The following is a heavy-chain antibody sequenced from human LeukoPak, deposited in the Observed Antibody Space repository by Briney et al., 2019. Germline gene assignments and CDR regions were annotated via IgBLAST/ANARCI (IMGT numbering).Heavy chain of an antibody. CDR1: GFSLSTSGMC. V-gene: IGHV2-70*11. CDR2: IDWDDDK. CDR3: ARIRAGPDYFDY. Sequence: SGPTLVNPTQTLTLTCTFSGFSLSTSGMCVNWIRQPPGKALEWLARIDWDDDKYYSTSLKTRHTISKDTSKNQVVLTMTNMDPVDTATYYCARIRAGPDYFDYWGQGALVTVSS. J-gene: IGHJ4*02.